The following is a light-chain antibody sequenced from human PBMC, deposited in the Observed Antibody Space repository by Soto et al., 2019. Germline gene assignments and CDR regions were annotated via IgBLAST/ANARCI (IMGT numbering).Light chain of an antibody. J-gene: IGLJ2*01. Sequence: QSALTQPPSASGSPGQSVTISCTGTISDVGGYNYVSWYQQHPGKAPKLMIYEVSKRPSGVPDRFSGSKSGNTASLTVSGLQAEDEAEYYCSSYAGSNNLVFGGGTQLTV. CDR2: EVS. V-gene: IGLV2-8*01. CDR3: SSYAGSNNLV. CDR1: ISDVGGYNY.